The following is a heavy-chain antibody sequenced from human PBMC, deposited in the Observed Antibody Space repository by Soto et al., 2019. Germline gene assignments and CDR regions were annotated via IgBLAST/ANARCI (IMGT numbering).Heavy chain of an antibody. D-gene: IGHD2-2*01. Sequence: GSLRLSCAASGFTFSSYAMSWVRQAPGKGLEWVSAISGSGGSTYYADSVKGRFTISRDNSKNTLYLQMNSLRAEDTAVYYCAKGYCSSTSCPQAYWGQGTLVTVSS. V-gene: IGHV3-23*01. CDR2: ISGSGGST. J-gene: IGHJ4*02. CDR3: AKGYCSSTSCPQAY. CDR1: GFTFSSYA.